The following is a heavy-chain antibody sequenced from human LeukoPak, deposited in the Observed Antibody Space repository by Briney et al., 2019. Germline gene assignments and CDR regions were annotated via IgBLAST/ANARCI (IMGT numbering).Heavy chain of an antibody. J-gene: IGHJ4*02. V-gene: IGHV4-31*03. D-gene: IGHD3-9*01. CDR1: GGSITSGGYN. CDR3: ARHESNYDILTGYYISPFDY. Sequence: AQTLSLPCSVSGGSITSGGYNWNWIRQLPGKGLEWIGYISYSGTTDYSPSLKTRVTISLDTSKNQFSLRLSSVTAADTAVYYCARHESNYDILTGYYISPFDYWGQGTLVTVSS. CDR2: ISYSGTT.